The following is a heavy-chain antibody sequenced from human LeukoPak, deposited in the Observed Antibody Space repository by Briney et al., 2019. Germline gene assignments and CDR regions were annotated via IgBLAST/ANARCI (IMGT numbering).Heavy chain of an antibody. CDR2: IYYSGST. Sequence: YIYYSGSTNYHPSLKSRVTISVDTSKNQFSLKLSSVTAADTAVYYCARGGPAANSLNWFDPWGQGTLVTVSS. CDR3: ARGGPAANSLNWFDP. V-gene: IGHV4-59*09. D-gene: IGHD2-2*01. J-gene: IGHJ5*02.